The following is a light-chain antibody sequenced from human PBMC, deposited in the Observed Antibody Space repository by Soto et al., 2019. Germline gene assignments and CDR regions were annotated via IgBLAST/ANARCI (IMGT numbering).Light chain of an antibody. J-gene: IGKJ4*01. Sequence: DIQMTQSPSSLSASVGDRVTITCRASQSISSYLNWYQHKPGRAPDLLIYDASSLESGVPSRFSGSGSGTEFTLTISSLQPDDFATYYCQPYNSYFGGGTKV. CDR3: QPYNSY. CDR2: DAS. CDR1: QSISSY. V-gene: IGKV1-5*01.